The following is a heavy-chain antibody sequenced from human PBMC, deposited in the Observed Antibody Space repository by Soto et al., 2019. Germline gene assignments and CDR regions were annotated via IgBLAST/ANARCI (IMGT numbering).Heavy chain of an antibody. Sequence: TGGSLRLSCAASGFIFSNYDMHWVRQTTGKGLEWVSRIGFAGDTNYLGSVKGRFTISRENAKNSLFLQMNNLRAGDTAVYYCIRGLPGGFDPWGQGTLVTVSS. CDR1: GFIFSNYD. J-gene: IGHJ5*02. V-gene: IGHV3-13*01. CDR3: IRGLPGGFDP. CDR2: IGFAGDT. D-gene: IGHD3-10*01.